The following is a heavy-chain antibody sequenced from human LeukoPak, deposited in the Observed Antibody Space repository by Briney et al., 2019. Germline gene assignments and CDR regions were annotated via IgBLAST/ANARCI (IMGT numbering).Heavy chain of an antibody. CDR2: IRGSGGTT. J-gene: IGHJ3*02. CDR3: AKDPPTVMANAFHI. CDR1: GFTFSSYG. Sequence: GGSLRLSCAASGFTFSSYGMSWVRQAPGRGREGVSSIRGSGGTTYYADSVKGRFTISRDNSKNTLYLQMNSMRADDTAVYSCAKDPPTVMANAFHIWGQGTMVTVS. D-gene: IGHD5-18*01. V-gene: IGHV3-23*01.